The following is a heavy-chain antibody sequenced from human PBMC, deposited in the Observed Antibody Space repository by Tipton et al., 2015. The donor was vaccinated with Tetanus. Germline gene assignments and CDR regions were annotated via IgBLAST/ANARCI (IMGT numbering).Heavy chain of an antibody. D-gene: IGHD3-22*01. CDR2: IDPNSGGT. V-gene: IGHV1-2*02. Sequence: QLVQSGAEMKKPGASAKVSCKASGYTFTGYYIYWVRQAPGQGLEWMGWIDPNSGGTVYAQKFQGRVTMTRDTSISTAYMELRSLRSDDTAVYYCARDRGDYIYYGMDVWGPGTTVTVS. J-gene: IGHJ6*02. CDR3: ARDRGDYIYYGMDV. CDR1: GYTFTGYY.